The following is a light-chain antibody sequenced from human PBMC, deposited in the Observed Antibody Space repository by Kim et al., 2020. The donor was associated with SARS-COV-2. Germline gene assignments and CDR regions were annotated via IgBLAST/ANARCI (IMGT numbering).Light chain of an antibody. CDR3: SSYTDSIPLGV. CDR1: RSYVVRDNR. J-gene: IGLJ1*01. V-gene: IGLV2-18*02. Sequence: PMSITYCGTRSYVVRDNRVSWYQQPPGTAPKLLIYEISHRPSGVPDRFSGSKSGNTVSLAISGLQSEDEADYYCSSYTDSIPLGVFGTGTKVTVL. CDR2: EIS.